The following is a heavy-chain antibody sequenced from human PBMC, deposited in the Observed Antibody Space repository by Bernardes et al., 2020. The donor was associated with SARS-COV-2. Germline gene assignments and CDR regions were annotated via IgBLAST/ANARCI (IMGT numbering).Heavy chain of an antibody. CDR2: SYNTGST. V-gene: IGHV4-59*01. Sequence: EILSLTCTASGSSISRYYWIWIRQPPGKGLEWIGYSYNTGSTKYNPSLKSRVSITVDMSKIQFSLRLSSVTAADTAVYYCARADSDYPPDYWGPGIFVTVSS. CDR1: GSSISRYY. CDR3: ARADSDYPPDY. J-gene: IGHJ4*02. D-gene: IGHD5-12*01.